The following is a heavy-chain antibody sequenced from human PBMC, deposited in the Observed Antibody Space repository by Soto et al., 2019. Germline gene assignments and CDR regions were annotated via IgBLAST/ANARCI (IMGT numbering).Heavy chain of an antibody. CDR2: ISGTGRVT. Sequence: EVQLLESGGGLVQLGGSLKISCAVSGFTFSSYAMSWVRQAPGKGLEWVSGISGTGRVTNYAESVKGRFTISRDNPKNTLSLEMKSLRAEDTAVYYCAKDVHYDIVTGIEYFDHWGQGTLVTVSS. CDR3: AKDVHYDIVTGIEYFDH. D-gene: IGHD3-9*01. J-gene: IGHJ1*01. V-gene: IGHV3-23*01. CDR1: GFTFSSYA.